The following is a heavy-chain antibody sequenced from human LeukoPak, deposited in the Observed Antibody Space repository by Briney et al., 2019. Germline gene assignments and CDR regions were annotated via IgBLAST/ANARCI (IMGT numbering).Heavy chain of an antibody. Sequence: GGSLRLSCAASGFTFDDYAMHWVRQAPGKGLEWLSGISWNSGSIGYADSVKGRFTISRDNAKNSLYLQMNSLRAEDTALYYCAKGLLWFGELSAFDYWGQGTLVTVSS. J-gene: IGHJ4*02. CDR1: GFTFDDYA. CDR3: AKGLLWFGELSAFDY. V-gene: IGHV3-9*01. CDR2: ISWNSGSI. D-gene: IGHD3-10*01.